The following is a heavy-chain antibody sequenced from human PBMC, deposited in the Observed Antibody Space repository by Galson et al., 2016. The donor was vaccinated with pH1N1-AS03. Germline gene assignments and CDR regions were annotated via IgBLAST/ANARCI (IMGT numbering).Heavy chain of an antibody. CDR1: GYTFISYV. V-gene: IGHV1-3*01. J-gene: IGHJ6*02. CDR2: INAVNGNT. CDR3: ARGRGSYGMDV. Sequence: SVKVSCKASGYTFISYVMHWVRQAPGQSLEWMGWINAVNGNTTYSQSFQGRVTITRDTSASKANMELSIRRSEDTAGYYCARGRGSYGMDVWGQGTTVTVSS. D-gene: IGHD1-26*01.